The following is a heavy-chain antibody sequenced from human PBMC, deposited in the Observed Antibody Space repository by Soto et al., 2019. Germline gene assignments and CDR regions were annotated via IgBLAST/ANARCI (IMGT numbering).Heavy chain of an antibody. V-gene: IGHV1-2*02. CDR1: GYTFTGYY. CDR2: INPNSGGT. D-gene: IGHD1-1*01. J-gene: IGHJ3*02. CDR3: AAPPGWNKGAFDI. Sequence: ASVKVSCKASGYTFTGYYMHWVRQAPGQGLEWMGWINPNSGGTNYAQKFQGRVTMTRDTSISTAYMELSSLRSEDTAVYYCAAPPGWNKGAFDIWGQGTMVTVSS.